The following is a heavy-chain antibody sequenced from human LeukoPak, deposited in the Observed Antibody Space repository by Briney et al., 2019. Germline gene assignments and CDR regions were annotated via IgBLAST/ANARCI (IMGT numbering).Heavy chain of an antibody. CDR1: GGSLSGYY. V-gene: IGHV4-34*01. CDR2: IYHSGST. CDR3: ATSPQYSGY. Sequence: SETLSLTCAVYGGSLSGYYWSWIRQPPGKGLEWIGEIYHSGSTNSNPSLKGRVTISVQTSKNQFSLKLSSVTAADTAVYYCATSPQYSGYLGQGTLVTVSS. J-gene: IGHJ4*02. D-gene: IGHD1-26*01.